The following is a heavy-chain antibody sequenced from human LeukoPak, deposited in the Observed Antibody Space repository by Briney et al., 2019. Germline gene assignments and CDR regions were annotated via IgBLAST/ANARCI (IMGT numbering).Heavy chain of an antibody. J-gene: IGHJ4*02. D-gene: IGHD3-9*01. CDR2: ISGSGGST. Sequence: GGSLRLSCAASGFTFSSYAMSWVRQAPGKGLEWVSAISGSGGSTYYADSVKGRFTISRDNSKNTLYLQMNSLRAEDTAVYYCAGRGILTGLLDYWGQGTLVTVSS. CDR3: AGRGILTGLLDY. CDR1: GFTFSSYA. V-gene: IGHV3-23*01.